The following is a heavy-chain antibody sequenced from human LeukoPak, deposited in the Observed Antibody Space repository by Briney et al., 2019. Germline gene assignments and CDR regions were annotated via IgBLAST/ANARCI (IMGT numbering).Heavy chain of an antibody. D-gene: IGHD4-17*01. CDR2: IYPGDSDT. V-gene: IGHV5-51*01. CDR3: ARLRMTTVTTPRYFDY. J-gene: IGHJ4*02. CDR1: GYSFTSYW. Sequence: GESLKISCKGSGYSFTSYWIGWVRQMPGKGLEWMGIIYPGDSDTRYSPSFQGQVTISADKSISTAYLQWSSLKASDTAMYYCARLRMTTVTTPRYFDYWGQGTLVTVSS.